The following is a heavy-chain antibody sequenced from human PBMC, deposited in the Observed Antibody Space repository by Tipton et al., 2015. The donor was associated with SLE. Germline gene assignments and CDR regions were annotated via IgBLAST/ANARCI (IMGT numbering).Heavy chain of an antibody. CDR3: ARGEMDVFDI. CDR1: GDSISSYY. V-gene: IGHV4-59*12. Sequence: TLSLTCTVSGDSISSYYWTWIRQPPGKGLEWIGYIFHSGNAYYNPSLKSRVTISVDMSRNQFSLRLDSVTAADTALYYCARGEMDVFDIWGQGTVVSVSS. CDR2: IFHSGNA. J-gene: IGHJ3*02.